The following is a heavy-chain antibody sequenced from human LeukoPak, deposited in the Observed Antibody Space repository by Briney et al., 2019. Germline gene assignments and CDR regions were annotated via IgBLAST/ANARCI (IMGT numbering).Heavy chain of an antibody. CDR2: ISTYNGNT. D-gene: IGHD1-26*01. CDR3: ARDHSGNWFDP. J-gene: IGHJ5*02. CDR1: GYTFTSYD. V-gene: IGHV1-18*01. Sequence: ASVKVSCKASGYTFTSYDISWVRQAPGQGLEWMGWISTYNGNTNYAQKLQGRVTMITDTITTTAYMELRSLRSDDTAVYYCARDHSGNWFDPWGQGTLVTVSS.